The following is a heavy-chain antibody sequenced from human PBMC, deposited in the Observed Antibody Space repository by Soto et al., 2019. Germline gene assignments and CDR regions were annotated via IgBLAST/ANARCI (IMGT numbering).Heavy chain of an antibody. Sequence: GGSLRLSCAASGFTFSSYAMSWVRQAPGKGLEWVSAISGSGGSTYYADSVKGRFTISRDNSKNTLYLQMNSLRAEDTAVYYCAKDHGRLRDYYDSSGYYAFDIWGQGTMVTVSS. CDR2: ISGSGGST. D-gene: IGHD3-22*01. CDR3: AKDHGRLRDYYDSSGYYAFDI. V-gene: IGHV3-23*01. J-gene: IGHJ3*02. CDR1: GFTFSSYA.